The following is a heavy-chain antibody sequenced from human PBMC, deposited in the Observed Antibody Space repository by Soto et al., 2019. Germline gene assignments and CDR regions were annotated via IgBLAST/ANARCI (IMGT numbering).Heavy chain of an antibody. J-gene: IGHJ4*02. CDR2: IYYSGST. V-gene: IGHV4-39*01. CDR1: GGSISSTSYY. CDR3: ARHSSVLRYFDWLLNPFDY. D-gene: IGHD3-9*01. Sequence: QLQLQESGPGLVKPSETLSLTCNVSGGSISSTSYYWGWIRQPPGKGLEWIGSIYYSGSTYYNPSLRSGVTISVDTSKNQFSLKLRSVTAADTAVYYCARHSSVLRYFDWLLNPFDYWGQGSLVIVSS.